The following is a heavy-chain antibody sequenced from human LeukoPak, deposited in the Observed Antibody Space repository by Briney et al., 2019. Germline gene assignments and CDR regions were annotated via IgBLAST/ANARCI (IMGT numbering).Heavy chain of an antibody. CDR3: ARSDSSGWYVNWFDP. CDR1: GYTFTGYY. J-gene: IGHJ5*02. D-gene: IGHD6-19*01. Sequence: ASVKVSCKASGYTFTGYYMHWVRQAPGQGLEWMGWINPNSGGTNYAQKFQGWVTMTRDTSISTAYMELSRLRSDDTAVYYCARSDSSGWYVNWFDPWGQGTLVTVSS. CDR2: INPNSGGT. V-gene: IGHV1-2*04.